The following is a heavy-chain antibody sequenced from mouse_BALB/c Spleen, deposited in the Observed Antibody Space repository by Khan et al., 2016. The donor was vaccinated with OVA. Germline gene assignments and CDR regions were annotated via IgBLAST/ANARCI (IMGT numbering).Heavy chain of an antibody. V-gene: IGHV14-1*02. CDR2: IDPENGNT. CDR3: ARAGYSPWFAY. D-gene: IGHD2-3*01. Sequence: VQLKESGAELVRPGALVKLSCKASGFNIKDYYIHWVKQRPEQGLEWIGWIDPENGNTIYDPKFHGKANITADTSSNTAYLHFSSLTSEDTAVYYCARAGYSPWFAYWGQGTLVTVSA. J-gene: IGHJ3*01. CDR1: GFNIKDYY.